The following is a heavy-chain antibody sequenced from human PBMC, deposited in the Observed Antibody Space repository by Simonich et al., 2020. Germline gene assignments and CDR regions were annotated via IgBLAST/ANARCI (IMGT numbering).Heavy chain of an antibody. D-gene: IGHD3-22*01. CDR3: AKDLGERITMIVVVIDAFDI. Sequence: GGGLVQPGGSLRLSCAASGFTFSSYAMSWVRQDPGKGLEWVSAISGSGGSTYYADSGKGRFTISRDNSKNTLYLQMNSLRAEDTAVYYCAKDLGERITMIVVVIDAFDIWGQGTMVTVSS. CDR1: GFTFSSYA. J-gene: IGHJ3*02. CDR2: ISGSGGST. V-gene: IGHV3-23*01.